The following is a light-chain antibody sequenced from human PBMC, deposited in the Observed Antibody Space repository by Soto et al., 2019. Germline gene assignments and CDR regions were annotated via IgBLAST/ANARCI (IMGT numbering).Light chain of an antibody. V-gene: IGKV3-15*01. Sequence: EILMTQSPATLSVSPGERATLSCRASQSVSNNLAWYQQKPGQAPRLLIYYASTRATGIPARFSGSGSGTEFTLTISSLQSVDFGLYYCQQYNNWPPITFGQGTRLEIK. J-gene: IGKJ5*01. CDR3: QQYNNWPPIT. CDR1: QSVSNN. CDR2: YAS.